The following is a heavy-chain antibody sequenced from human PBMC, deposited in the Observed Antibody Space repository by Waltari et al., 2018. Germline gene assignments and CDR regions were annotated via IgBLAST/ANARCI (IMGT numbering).Heavy chain of an antibody. J-gene: IGHJ4*02. V-gene: IGHV4-39*07. Sequence: QLQLQESGPGLVKPSETLSLTCTVSGGSISSSSYYWGWIRQPPGKGLEWIGSIYYSGSTYYNPSLKSRVTISVDTSKNQFSLKLSSVTAADTAVYYCASTKLYDILTGYYKDPEYYFDYWGQGTLVTVSS. CDR1: GGSISSSSYY. CDR3: ASTKLYDILTGYYKDPEYYFDY. D-gene: IGHD3-9*01. CDR2: IYYSGST.